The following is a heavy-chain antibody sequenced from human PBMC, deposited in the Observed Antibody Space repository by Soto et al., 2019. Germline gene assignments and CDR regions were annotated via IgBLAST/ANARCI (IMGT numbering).Heavy chain of an antibody. CDR3: ARHFSVDYFDY. CDR1: GESLPRKSYF. V-gene: IGHV4-39*01. Sequence: SLETPSLPCTVSGESLPRKSYFWAWVRQPPGKWLEWIGSIYYSGTTYYNPSLKSRVTISVDRSKNQFSLKLSSVTAADTAVYYCARHFSVDYFDYWGQGALVTVSS. J-gene: IGHJ4*02. CDR2: IYYSGTT.